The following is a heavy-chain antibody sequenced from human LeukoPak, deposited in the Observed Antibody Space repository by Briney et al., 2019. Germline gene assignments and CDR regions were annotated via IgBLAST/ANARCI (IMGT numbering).Heavy chain of an antibody. D-gene: IGHD3-10*01. V-gene: IGHV4-59*01. J-gene: IGHJ4*02. CDR1: GGSISSYY. CDR3: ARGDVMVRGVTLDY. Sequence: SETLSLTCTVSGGSISSYYWSWIRQPPGKGLEWIGYIYYSGSTNYNPSLKSRVTISVDTSKNQFSLKLSSVTAADTAVYYCARGDVMVRGVTLDYWGQGTLVTVSS. CDR2: IYYSGST.